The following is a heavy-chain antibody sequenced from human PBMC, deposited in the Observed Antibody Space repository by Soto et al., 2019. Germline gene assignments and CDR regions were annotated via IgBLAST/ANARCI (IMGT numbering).Heavy chain of an antibody. D-gene: IGHD2-15*01. Sequence: PSETLSLTCTVSGGSISNSNYYWRWLRQPPGKGLDWIGNIYYSGSPYYNPSLKSRVTISIDTSKNQFSLRLNSVTAADTGVYYCARFVVPATRHPDFDYWGQGTLVTVSS. CDR2: IYYSGSP. J-gene: IGHJ4*02. CDR1: GGSISNSNYY. V-gene: IGHV4-39*01. CDR3: ARFVVPATRHPDFDY.